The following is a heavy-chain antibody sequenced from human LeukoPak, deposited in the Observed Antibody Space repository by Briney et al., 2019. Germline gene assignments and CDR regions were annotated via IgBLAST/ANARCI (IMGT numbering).Heavy chain of an antibody. V-gene: IGHV3-30*04. CDR2: ISYDGSNK. D-gene: IGHD4-17*01. J-gene: IGHJ4*02. Sequence: GGSLRISCAASGFTFSSYARYWVRQAPDKGLERVAVISYDGSNKYYADSVKGRFTISRDNSKNTLYLQMNSLRAEDTAVYYCARDLAKMTTVTTTAYWSQGTLVTVSS. CDR3: ARDLAKMTTVTTTAY. CDR1: GFTFSSYA.